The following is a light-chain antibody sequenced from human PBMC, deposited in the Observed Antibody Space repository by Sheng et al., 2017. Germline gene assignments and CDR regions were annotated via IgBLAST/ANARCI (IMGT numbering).Light chain of an antibody. CDR3: GTWDSSLSADV. J-gene: IGLJ1*01. CDR1: SSNIGKNY. Sequence: QSVLTQPPSVSASPGQKVTISCSGSSSNIGKNYVSWYQQLPGTAPKLLIYENNKRPSGIPDRFSGSQSGTSATLGITGLQTGDEADYYCGTWDSSLSADVFGTGTKVTVL. CDR2: ENN. V-gene: IGLV1-51*02.